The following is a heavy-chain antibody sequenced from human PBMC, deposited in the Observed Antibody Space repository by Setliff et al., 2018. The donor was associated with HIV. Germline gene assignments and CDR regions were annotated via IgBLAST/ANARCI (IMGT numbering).Heavy chain of an antibody. J-gene: IGHJ4*02. V-gene: IGHV1-2*06. D-gene: IGHD3-9*01. CDR2: MHPKSGGA. Sequence: ASVKVSCKASGYTFTDYHIHWVRQAPGQGLEWMGRMHPKSGGANLVQKFEDRVTMTRDTSINTAYMELSRLRSDDTAVYYCARQGSLTGYYTVDYWGQGTLVTSPQ. CDR3: ARQGSLTGYYTVDY. CDR1: GYTFTDYH.